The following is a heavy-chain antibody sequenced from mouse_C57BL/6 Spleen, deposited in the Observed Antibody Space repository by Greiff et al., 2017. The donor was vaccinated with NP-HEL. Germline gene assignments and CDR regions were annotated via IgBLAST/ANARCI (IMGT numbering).Heavy chain of an antibody. D-gene: IGHD1-1*01. Sequence: VQLKESGPGMVKPSQSLSLTCTVTGYSITSGYDWHWIRHFPGNKLEWMGYISYSGSTNYNPSLQSRISITQYTSKNHFFLKLNSVTTEDTATYYCARGGYGSSFDYWGQGTTLTVSS. V-gene: IGHV3-1*01. CDR3: ARGGYGSSFDY. CDR2: ISYSGST. J-gene: IGHJ2*01. CDR1: GYSITSGYD.